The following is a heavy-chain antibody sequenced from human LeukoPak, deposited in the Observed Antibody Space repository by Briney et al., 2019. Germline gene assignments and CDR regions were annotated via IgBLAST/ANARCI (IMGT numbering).Heavy chain of an antibody. J-gene: IGHJ4*02. CDR2: ISSSSSYI. Sequence: GGSLRLSCAASGFTFSSYSMNWVRQAPGKGLEWDSSISSSSSYIYYADSVKGRFTISRDNAKNSLYLQMNSLRAEDTAVYYCARHAGLRFLEWLLLTDYWGQGTLVTVSS. V-gene: IGHV3-21*01. CDR3: ARHAGLRFLEWLLLTDY. D-gene: IGHD3-3*01. CDR1: GFTFSSYS.